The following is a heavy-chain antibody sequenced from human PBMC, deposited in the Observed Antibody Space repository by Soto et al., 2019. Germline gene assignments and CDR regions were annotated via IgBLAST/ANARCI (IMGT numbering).Heavy chain of an antibody. CDR3: ARSSTSANYFDY. D-gene: IGHD2-2*01. CDR2: IYYSGST. CDR1: GGSISSGGYY. J-gene: IGHJ4*02. Sequence: QVQLQESGPGLVKPSQTLSLTCTVSGGSISSGGYYWSWIRQHPGKGLEWIGYIYYSGSTYYTPSLKSRVTISVDTSKNQFSLKLSSVTAADTAVDYCARSSTSANYFDYWGQGTLVTVAA. V-gene: IGHV4-31*03.